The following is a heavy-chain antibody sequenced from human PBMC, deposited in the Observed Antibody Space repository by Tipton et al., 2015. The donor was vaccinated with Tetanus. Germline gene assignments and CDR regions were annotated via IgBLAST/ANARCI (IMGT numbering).Heavy chain of an antibody. J-gene: IGHJ4*02. V-gene: IGHV4-31*03. CDR1: GGSISSGGYY. Sequence: TLSLTCTVSGGSISSGGYYWSWIRQHPGKGLEWIGDIYYSGGTYYNPSLKSRVTISVDTSKNQFSLKLNSVTVADTAVYYCAIDQARGARGWNYFDYWGQGTLVTVSS. CDR3: AIDQARGARGWNYFDY. D-gene: IGHD1-26*01. CDR2: IYYSGGT.